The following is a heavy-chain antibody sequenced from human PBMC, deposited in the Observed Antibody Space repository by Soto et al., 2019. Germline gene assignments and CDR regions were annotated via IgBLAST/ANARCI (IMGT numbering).Heavy chain of an antibody. Sequence: SETLSLTCAVYGGSFSGYYWSWIRQPPGKGLEWIGEINHSGSTNYNPSLKSRVTISVDTSKNQFSLKLSSVTAADTAVYYCARGLRYFDWLLDYYYYMDVWGKGTTVTVSS. V-gene: IGHV4-34*01. CDR2: INHSGST. D-gene: IGHD3-9*01. CDR3: ARGLRYFDWLLDYYYYMDV. J-gene: IGHJ6*03. CDR1: GGSFSGYY.